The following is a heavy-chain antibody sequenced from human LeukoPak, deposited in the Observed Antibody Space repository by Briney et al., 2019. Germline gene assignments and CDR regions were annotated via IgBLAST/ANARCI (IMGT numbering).Heavy chain of an antibody. J-gene: IGHJ4*02. Sequence: GGSLRLSCAASGFIFSLYEMAWVRQAPGKGLEWISYISDSGSIIKNADSVKGRFTISRDNAKNSLNLRMNSLRVDDTAVYYCAGGPQYSGSYAYWGQGTLVTVSS. D-gene: IGHD1-26*01. CDR2: ISDSGSII. CDR1: GFIFSLYE. V-gene: IGHV3-48*03. CDR3: AGGPQYSGSYAY.